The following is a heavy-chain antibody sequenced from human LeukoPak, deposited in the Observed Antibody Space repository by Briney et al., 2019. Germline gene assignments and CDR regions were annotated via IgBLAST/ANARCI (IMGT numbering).Heavy chain of an antibody. J-gene: IGHJ5*02. Sequence: GASVKVSCKASGYTFTGYYMHWVRQAPGQGLEWMGWINPNSAGTNYAQKFQGRVTMTRDTSISTAYMELSRLRSDDAAVYYCAREVVRGVIQWFDPWGQGTLVTVSS. V-gene: IGHV1-2*02. CDR2: INPNSAGT. D-gene: IGHD3-10*01. CDR1: GYTFTGYY. CDR3: AREVVRGVIQWFDP.